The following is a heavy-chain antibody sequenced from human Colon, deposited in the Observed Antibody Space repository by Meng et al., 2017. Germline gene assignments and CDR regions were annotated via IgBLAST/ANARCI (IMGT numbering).Heavy chain of an antibody. CDR1: GGSFTDFY. J-gene: IGHJ4*02. CDR3: ARVDFPGDFRDSSGLGL. CDR2: INHGGGT. V-gene: IGHV4-34*01. D-gene: IGHD3-22*01. Sequence: QVQVKEWGARLLRPSETLSLTCTVYGGSFTDFYWSWVRQSPERGLEWIGEINHGGGTNYNPSLSSRVTISLDTSKNQFFLKMNSVTAADTAVYYCARVDFPGDFRDSSGLGLWGQGTLVTVSS.